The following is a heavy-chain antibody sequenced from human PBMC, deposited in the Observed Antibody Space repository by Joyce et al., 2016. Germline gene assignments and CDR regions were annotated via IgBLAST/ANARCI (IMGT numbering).Heavy chain of an antibody. J-gene: IGHJ4*02. Sequence: QVQLVQSGAEVKKTGASVKVSCKASGYSLTNYDSNWVRQAPGQGPEWMGWISGYNGSTNYVQKFQGRVTMTTETSTNTAYMELRRLKSEDTAVYYCARSFATFFDSWGQGTLVTVSS. CDR1: GYSLTNYD. CDR3: ARSFATFFDS. V-gene: IGHV1-18*01. CDR2: ISGYNGST.